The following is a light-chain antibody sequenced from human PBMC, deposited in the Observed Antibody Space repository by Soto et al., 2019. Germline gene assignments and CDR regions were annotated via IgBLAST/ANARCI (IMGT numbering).Light chain of an antibody. V-gene: IGKV2-30*01. J-gene: IGKJ2*01. CDR1: QSLVYSDGNTY. CDR3: MQGTHWPRT. Sequence: DVVMTQSPLSLPVTLGQPASISCRSSQSLVYSDGNTYLNWFQQRPGQSPRRLIYKVSNRDSGVPERFSGSGSGTDFTLKISRVEAEDLGVYYCMQGTHWPRTFGQGTKLEIK. CDR2: KVS.